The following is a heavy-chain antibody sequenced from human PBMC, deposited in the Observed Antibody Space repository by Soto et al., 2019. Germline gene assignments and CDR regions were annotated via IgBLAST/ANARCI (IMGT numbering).Heavy chain of an antibody. CDR3: ARDCDPYLGYCSSTSYRNELYYYYGMDV. J-gene: IGHJ6*02. CDR2: INAGNGNT. Sequence: ASVKVSCKASEYTFTSYAMHWVRQAPGQSLEWMGWINAGNGNTKYSQKFQGRVTITRDTSASTAYMELSSLRSEDTAVYYCARDCDPYLGYCSSTSYRNELYYYYGMDVWGQGTTVTVSS. D-gene: IGHD2-2*01. V-gene: IGHV1-3*01. CDR1: EYTFTSYA.